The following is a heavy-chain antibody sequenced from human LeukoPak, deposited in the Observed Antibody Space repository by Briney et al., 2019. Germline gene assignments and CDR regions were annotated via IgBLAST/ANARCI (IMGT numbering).Heavy chain of an antibody. D-gene: IGHD1-26*01. CDR1: GFTFSNYA. V-gene: IGHV3-30-3*01. CDR3: ASPYSGSYSYFDY. Sequence: PGGSLRLSCAASGFTFSNYAMHWVRQAPGKGLEWVAVISYDGSNKYYADSVKGRFTISRDNSKNTVYPQMNSLRAEDTAMYYCASPYSGSYSYFDYWGQGTLVTVSS. J-gene: IGHJ4*02. CDR2: ISYDGSNK.